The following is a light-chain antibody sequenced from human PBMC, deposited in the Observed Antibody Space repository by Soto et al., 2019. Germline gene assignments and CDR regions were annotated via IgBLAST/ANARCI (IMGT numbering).Light chain of an antibody. V-gene: IGLV1-40*01. CDR1: SSNIGAPYD. CDR2: GNG. J-gene: IGLJ1*01. Sequence: QALVTQPPSVSGAPGQRVTISCTGSSSNIGAPYDVHWYQQLPGTGPKLLIYGNGNRPSGVPDRFSGSKSGSSASLAISGVKAEDEGDYYCQSYDSSMSGSVFGAGTKLTV. CDR3: QSYDSSMSGSV.